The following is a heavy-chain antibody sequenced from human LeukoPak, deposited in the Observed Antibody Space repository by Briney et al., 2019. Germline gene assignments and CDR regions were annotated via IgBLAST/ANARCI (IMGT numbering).Heavy chain of an antibody. CDR1: GFTFSSYA. CDR3: AKYSNYDSSGYYFDY. V-gene: IGHV3-23*01. J-gene: IGHJ4*02. Sequence: PGGSLRLSCAASGFTFSSYAMSWVRQAPGKGLEWVSTISGSGDSTYYAGSVKGRFTISRDNSKNTLYLQMNSLRAEDTAVYYCAKYSNYDSSGYYFDYWGQGTLVTVSS. D-gene: IGHD3-22*01. CDR2: ISGSGDST.